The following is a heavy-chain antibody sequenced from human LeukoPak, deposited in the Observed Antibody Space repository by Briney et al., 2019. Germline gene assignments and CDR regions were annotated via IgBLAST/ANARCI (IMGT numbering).Heavy chain of an antibody. CDR2: FSYGEST. CDR3: ARIERSGYTYGYLAH. J-gene: IGHJ4*02. Sequence: SETLSLICTVSGGSLSSSDYYWGWIRQPPGTGLEWVGSFSYGESTDYNPSLKSRVNISVDTSKNQFSLRLGSVTAADTAVYYCARIERSGYTYGYLAHWGQGTLVTVSS. CDR1: GGSLSSSDYY. V-gene: IGHV4-39*07. D-gene: IGHD5-18*01.